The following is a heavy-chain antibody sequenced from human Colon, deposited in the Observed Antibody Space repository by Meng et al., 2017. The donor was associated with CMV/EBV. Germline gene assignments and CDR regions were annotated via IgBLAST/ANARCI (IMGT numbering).Heavy chain of an antibody. D-gene: IGHD3-16*01. V-gene: IGHV7-4-1*02. Sequence: SVKVSCKASGYTFTSYSMNWVRQAPGQGLEWMGWINPNTGIPMYAQGFTGRFVFSLDTSVTTAYLQINNLKAEDTAVYYCARGGIIEVWGQGTLVTVSS. CDR3: ARGGIIEV. CDR1: GYTFTSYS. J-gene: IGHJ4*02. CDR2: INPNTGIP.